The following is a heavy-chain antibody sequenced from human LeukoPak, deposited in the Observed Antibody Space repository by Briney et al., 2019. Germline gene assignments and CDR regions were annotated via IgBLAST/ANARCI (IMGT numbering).Heavy chain of an antibody. J-gene: IGHJ4*02. CDR1: GYSFTSYW. CDR3: ARGPAQLRYFDWLPPDY. D-gene: IGHD3-9*01. CDR2: IYPGDSDT. V-gene: IGHV5-51*01. Sequence: GESLKISCKGSGYSFTSYWVGWVRQMPGKGLEWMGIIYPGDSDTRYSPSFQGQVTISADKSISTAYLQWSSLKASDTAMYYCARGPAQLRYFDWLPPDYWGQGTLVTVSS.